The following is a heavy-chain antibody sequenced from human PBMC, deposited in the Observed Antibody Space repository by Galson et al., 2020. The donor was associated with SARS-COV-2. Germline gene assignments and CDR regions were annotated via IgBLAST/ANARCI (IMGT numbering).Heavy chain of an antibody. Sequence: ASVKVSCKASGYTFIRYDINWVRQATGQGLEWMGWMNPNSGNTGYAQKFQGRVTRTRNTSINTAYMELSSRCSEDTAVYYCSRGSKYNDFWGGYPGVDSGGKGPLVTVSS. V-gene: IGHV1-8*01. CDR3: SRGSKYNDFWGGYPGVDS. D-gene: IGHD3-3*01. CDR1: GYTFIRYD. CDR2: MNPNSGNT. J-gene: IGHJ4*02.